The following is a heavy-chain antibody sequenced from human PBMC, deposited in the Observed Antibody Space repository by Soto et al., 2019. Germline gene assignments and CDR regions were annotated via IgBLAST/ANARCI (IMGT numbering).Heavy chain of an antibody. CDR1: GYSVSSSDYY. J-gene: IGHJ6*02. D-gene: IGHD2-15*01. Sequence: SETLSLTCSVSGYSVSSSDYYWAWIRQPPGKGLEGIGSMLYSGLTYYSPSLKSRVTLSVDTSKNQFSVRLNSVTASDTAVYYCAPLSVSLSGPYGIHVWGQGTTVTVSS. CDR2: MLYSGLT. CDR3: APLSVSLSGPYGIHV. V-gene: IGHV4-39*01.